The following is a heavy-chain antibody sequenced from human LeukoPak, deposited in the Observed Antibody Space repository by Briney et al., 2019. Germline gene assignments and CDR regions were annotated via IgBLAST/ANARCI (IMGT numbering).Heavy chain of an antibody. D-gene: IGHD4-11*01. CDR3: ARDRGYSDYHYYYYGMDV. J-gene: IGHJ6*02. Sequence: PSQTLSLTCTVSGGSISSGDYYWRWIRQPPGKGLEWIGYIYYSGSTYYNPSLKSRVTISVDTSKNQFSLKLSSVTAADTAVHYCARDRGYSDYHYYYYGMDVWGQGTTVTVSS. CDR2: IYYSGST. CDR1: GGSISSGDYY. V-gene: IGHV4-30-4*01.